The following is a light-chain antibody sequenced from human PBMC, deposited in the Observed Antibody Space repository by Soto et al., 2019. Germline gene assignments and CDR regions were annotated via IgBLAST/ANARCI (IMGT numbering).Light chain of an antibody. CDR2: ASS. Sequence: EIVLTQSPGTLSLSPGERATLSCRASQSISSSYLAWYQQKPGQAPRLLIYASSTRATGIPDRFSGGGSGTDFTLSISSLEPEDFAVYYCQQYATSQTFGQGTKVEIK. CDR1: QSISSSY. V-gene: IGKV3-20*01. CDR3: QQYATSQT. J-gene: IGKJ1*01.